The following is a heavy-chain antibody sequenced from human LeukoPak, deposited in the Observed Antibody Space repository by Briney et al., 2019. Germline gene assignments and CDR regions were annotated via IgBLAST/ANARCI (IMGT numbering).Heavy chain of an antibody. D-gene: IGHD1-26*01. J-gene: IGHJ3*02. CDR3: ARVIGWDEPFDI. CDR2: INTDGSST. V-gene: IGHV3-74*01. CDR1: GFTLSSYW. Sequence: GGSLRLSCSAFGFTLSSYWMHWVRQAPGKGLVWVSRINTDGSSTNYADSVKGRFTVSRDNAKNTLYLQMNSLRDEDTAVYHCARVIGWDEPFDIWGQGTMVTVSS.